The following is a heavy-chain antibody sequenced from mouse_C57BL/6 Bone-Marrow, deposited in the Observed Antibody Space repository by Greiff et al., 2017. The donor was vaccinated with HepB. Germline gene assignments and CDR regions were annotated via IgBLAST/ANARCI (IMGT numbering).Heavy chain of an antibody. D-gene: IGHD2-1*01. Sequence: VQLQQPGAELVMPGASVKLSCKASGYTFTSYWMHWVKQRPGQGLEWIGEIDPSDSYTNYNQKFKGKSTLTVDKSSSTAYMQLRSLTSEDSAVYYCAVLYSPFAYWGQGTLVTVSA. V-gene: IGHV1-69*01. CDR3: AVLYSPFAY. J-gene: IGHJ3*01. CDR2: IDPSDSYT. CDR1: GYTFTSYW.